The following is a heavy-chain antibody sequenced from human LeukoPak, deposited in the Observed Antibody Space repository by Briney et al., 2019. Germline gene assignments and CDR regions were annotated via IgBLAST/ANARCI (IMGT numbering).Heavy chain of an antibody. D-gene: IGHD1-26*01. CDR3: AKDVGAQTRDY. CDR2: ISYDGSNK. CDR1: GFTFSSYG. V-gene: IGHV3-30*18. Sequence: GGSLRLSCAASGFTFSSYGMHWVRQAPGKGLEWVAVISYDGSNKYYADSVKGRFTISRDNSKNTLYLQMNCLRAEDTAVYYCAKDVGAQTRDYWGQGTLVTVSS. J-gene: IGHJ4*02.